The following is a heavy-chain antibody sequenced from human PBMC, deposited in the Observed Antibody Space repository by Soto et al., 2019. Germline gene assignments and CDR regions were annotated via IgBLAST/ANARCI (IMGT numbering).Heavy chain of an antibody. CDR1: GFSLSTYGVG. CDR2: IYWDDDK. J-gene: IGHJ1*01. D-gene: IGHD3-22*01. Sequence: QITLKESGPTLVKPTQTLTLTCTFSGFSLSTYGVGVGWIRPPPGKALEWLALIYWDDDKRYSPSLKSRLTITSDTSKNQVILTMTNMDPVDTATYYFAHRYGVRYGVSNYDSSGHHSESFQSWGQGTLVTVSS. V-gene: IGHV2-5*02. CDR3: AHRYGVRYGVSNYDSSGHHSESFQS.